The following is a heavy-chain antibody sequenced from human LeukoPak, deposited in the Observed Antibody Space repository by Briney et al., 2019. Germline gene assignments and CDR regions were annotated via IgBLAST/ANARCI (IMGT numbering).Heavy chain of an antibody. CDR1: GGSISSYY. V-gene: IGHV4-59*12. Sequence: SETLSLTCTVSGGSISSYYWSWIRQPPGKGLEWIGYIHYSGSTNYNPSLKSRVTISADTSKNQFSLKLSSVTAADTAVYYCARAIRAWDSSGYYEYWGQGTLVTVSS. D-gene: IGHD3-22*01. J-gene: IGHJ4*02. CDR3: ARAIRAWDSSGYYEY. CDR2: IHYSGST.